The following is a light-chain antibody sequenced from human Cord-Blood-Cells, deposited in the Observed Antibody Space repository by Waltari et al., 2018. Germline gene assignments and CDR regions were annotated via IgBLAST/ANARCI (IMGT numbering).Light chain of an antibody. CDR3: QQANSFPLT. V-gene: IGKV1-12*01. CDR2: AAA. CDR1: QGISSW. Sequence: DIQMTQSPSSVSASVGDRVTITCRASQGISSWLAWDQQKPGRAPKLLIYAAARLQSGVPSRFSGSGSGTDFTLTISRLQPEDFATYYCQQANSFPLTFGGGTKVEIK. J-gene: IGKJ4*01.